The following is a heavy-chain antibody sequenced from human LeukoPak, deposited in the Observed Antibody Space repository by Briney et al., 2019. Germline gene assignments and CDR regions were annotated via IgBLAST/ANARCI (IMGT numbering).Heavy chain of an antibody. CDR1: GGTFANYV. D-gene: IGHD3-3*01. J-gene: IGHJ4*02. Sequence: GASVKVSCKASGGTFANYVISWVRKAPGQGLEWMGGIIPIFGTGHSAQKFQGRLTITADESTRTTYMELSSLRSDDTAVYYCAKGHDDFRQFDFWGQGTLVIVSS. CDR3: AKGHDDFRQFDF. V-gene: IGHV1-69*13. CDR2: IIPIFGTG.